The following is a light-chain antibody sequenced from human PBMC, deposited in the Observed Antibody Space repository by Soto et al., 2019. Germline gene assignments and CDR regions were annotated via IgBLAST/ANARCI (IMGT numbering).Light chain of an antibody. CDR3: SSYTSYTSYV. J-gene: IGLJ1*01. CDR2: DVS. CDR1: SSDVGGYKY. V-gene: IGLV2-14*01. Sequence: QSALTQPASVSGSPGQSIAISCTGTSSDVGGYKYVSWYQQYPGKAPKLKIYDVSNRPSGVPDRFSGSKSGNTASLTISGLQSEDEADYYCSSYTSYTSYVFGTGTKLTVL.